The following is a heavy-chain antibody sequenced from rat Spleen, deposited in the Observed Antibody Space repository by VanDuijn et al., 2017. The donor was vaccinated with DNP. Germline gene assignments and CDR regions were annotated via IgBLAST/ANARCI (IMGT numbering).Heavy chain of an antibody. V-gene: IGHV2-32*01. D-gene: IGHD1-2*01. Sequence: QVQLKESGPGLVQPSQTLSLTCTVSGFSLTSYHVHWVRQPPGKGLEWMGVMWSDGDTSYNSALKSRLSISRDTSKSQVFLKMSSLQTEDTATYYCARDSDLYSSYGVFDYLGQGVMVTVSS. CDR1: GFSLTSYH. CDR3: ARDSDLYSSYGVFDY. J-gene: IGHJ2*01. CDR2: MWSDGDT.